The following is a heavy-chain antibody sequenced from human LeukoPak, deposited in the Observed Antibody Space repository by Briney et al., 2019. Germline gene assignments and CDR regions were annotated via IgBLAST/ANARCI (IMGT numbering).Heavy chain of an antibody. V-gene: IGHV4-34*01. D-gene: IGHD4-17*01. CDR2: INHSGST. CDR1: GGSFSGYY. CDR3: ARGLRRTPNRFDP. Sequence: SETLSLTCAVYGGSFSGYYWSWIRQPPGKGLEWIGEINHSGSTNYNPSLKSRVTISVDTSKNQFSLKLSSVTAADTAVYYCARGLRRTPNRFDPWGQGTLVTVSS. J-gene: IGHJ5*02.